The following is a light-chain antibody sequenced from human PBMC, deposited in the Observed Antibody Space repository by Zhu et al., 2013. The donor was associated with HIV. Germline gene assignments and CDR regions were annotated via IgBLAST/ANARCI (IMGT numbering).Light chain of an antibody. CDR2: AAS. CDR3: QQANRFPLT. J-gene: IGKJ4*01. CDR1: HDIGRY. V-gene: IGKV1-12*01. Sequence: DIQMTQSPSFLSASVGDRVTITCRASHDIGRYLAWYQQKPGKAPKLLIYAASNLQSGVPSRFSGSGSGTDFTLTISSLRPEDFATYYCQQANRFPLTFGGGTKVEIK.